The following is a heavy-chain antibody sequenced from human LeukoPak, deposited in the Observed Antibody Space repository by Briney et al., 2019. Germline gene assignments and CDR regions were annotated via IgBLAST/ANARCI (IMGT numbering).Heavy chain of an antibody. CDR1: GGSISSYY. J-gene: IGHJ4*02. CDR3: ARGLTYYDFWSGYYKYYFDY. Sequence: SETLSLTCTVSGGSISSYYWSWIRQPAGKGLEWIGRIYTSGSTNYNPSLKSRVTMSVDTSKSQFSLKLSSVTAADTAVYYCARGLTYYDFWSGYYKYYFDYWGQGTLVTVSS. CDR2: IYTSGST. D-gene: IGHD3-3*01. V-gene: IGHV4-4*07.